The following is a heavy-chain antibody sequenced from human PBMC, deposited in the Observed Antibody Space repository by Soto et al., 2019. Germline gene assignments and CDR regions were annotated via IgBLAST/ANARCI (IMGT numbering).Heavy chain of an antibody. Sequence: EVQLVESGGGLVQPGGSLRLSCAASGFTFSSYSMNWVRQAPGKGLEWVSYISSSSSSIYYADSVKGRFTIFRDNAKKSLYLQMNSLRAEDTAVYYCTGYCSSTSCHPLYWGQGTLVTVSS. CDR1: GFTFSSYS. V-gene: IGHV3-48*01. D-gene: IGHD2-2*01. J-gene: IGHJ4*02. CDR3: TGYCSSTSCHPLY. CDR2: ISSSSSSI.